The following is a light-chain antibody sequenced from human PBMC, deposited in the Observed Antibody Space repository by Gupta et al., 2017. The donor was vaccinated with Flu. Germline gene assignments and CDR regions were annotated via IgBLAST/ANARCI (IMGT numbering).Light chain of an antibody. CDR1: SSDIGGYDH. V-gene: IGLV2-14*01. CDR3: CSSRDSSTASYV. CDR2: EVT. Sequence: QSALAQPASVSGSPGPSIAISCTGTSSDIGGYDHVSWYQQHPDKAPKLVLYEVTKRPSGVASRFFGSKFGNTATLTISALQTEDDGDDYCCSSRDSSTASYVFGPGTKLNVL. J-gene: IGLJ1*01.